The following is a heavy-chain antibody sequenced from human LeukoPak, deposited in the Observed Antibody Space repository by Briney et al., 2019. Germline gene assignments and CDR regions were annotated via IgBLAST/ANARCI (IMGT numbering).Heavy chain of an antibody. CDR2: ISDCGGRI. V-gene: IGHV3-23*01. Sequence: GGSLRLSCAVSGLTLSNYGMSWVRQAPGEGLEWVAGISDCGGRINYADSVKGRLTLSRDNPKNTLYLQMNSLRAEDTAVYFCAKRGVVSRVILVGFHKEAYYFDSWGQGALVTVSS. CDR1: GLTLSNYG. D-gene: IGHD3-22*01. J-gene: IGHJ4*02. CDR3: AKRGVVSRVILVGFHKEAYYFDS.